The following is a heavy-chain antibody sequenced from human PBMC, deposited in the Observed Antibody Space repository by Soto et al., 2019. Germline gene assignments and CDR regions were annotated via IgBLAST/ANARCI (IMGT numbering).Heavy chain of an antibody. V-gene: IGHV1-46*01. CDR3: ARDHRFRGIAAAGTLFYYGMDV. CDR1: GYTFTSYY. J-gene: IGHJ6*02. Sequence: GASVKVSCKASGYTFTSYYMHWVRQAPGQGLEWMGIINPSGGSTSYAQKFQGRVTMTRDTSTSTVYMELRSLRSEDTAVYYCARDHRFRGIAAAGTLFYYGMDVWGQGTTVTVSS. CDR2: INPSGGST. D-gene: IGHD6-13*01.